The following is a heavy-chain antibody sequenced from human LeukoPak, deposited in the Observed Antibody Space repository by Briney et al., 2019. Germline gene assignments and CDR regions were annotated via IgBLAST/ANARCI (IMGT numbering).Heavy chain of an antibody. CDR1: GGSMNGYY. D-gene: IGHD3-10*01. J-gene: IGHJ5*02. CDR3: ARVDYYGSGGIFDP. CDR2: IYYNGRA. V-gene: IGHV4-59*01. Sequence: SETLSLTCTVSGGSMNGYYCSWLRQPPGEGLEWIGYIYYNGRANYNPSLKSRVTISEDTSRNQFSPKLTSVTAADTAVYYCARVDYYGSGGIFDPWGQGILVTVSS.